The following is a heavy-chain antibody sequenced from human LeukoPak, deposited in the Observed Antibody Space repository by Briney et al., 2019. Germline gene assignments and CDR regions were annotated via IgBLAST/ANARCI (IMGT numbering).Heavy chain of an antibody. CDR2: IHHSGSA. CDR1: GASISSNW. V-gene: IGHV4-4*02. CDR3: AREDTYGGNPGAFDI. Sequence: SGTLSLTCAVSGASISSNWWNWVRQPPGKGLEWIGEIHHSGSANYNPSLKSRVTISLDTSENHFSLRLSSVTAADTAVYYCAREDTYGGNPGAFDIWGQGTMVTVSS. J-gene: IGHJ3*02. D-gene: IGHD4-23*01.